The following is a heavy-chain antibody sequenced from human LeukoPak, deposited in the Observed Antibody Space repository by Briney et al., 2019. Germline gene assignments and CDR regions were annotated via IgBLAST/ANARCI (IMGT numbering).Heavy chain of an antibody. CDR2: IYYSGNT. D-gene: IGHD5-18*01. V-gene: IGHV4-39*07. J-gene: IGHJ5*02. CDR3: AKGAGGFSYYNWFDP. CDR1: GGSISSSSYY. Sequence: SETLSLTCTVSGGSISSSSYYWGWIRQPPGKGLEWIGSIYYSGNTHYNPSLKSRVTISVDTSKNQFSLKLASVTAADTAIYYCAKGAGGFSYYNWFDPWGQGTLVTVSS.